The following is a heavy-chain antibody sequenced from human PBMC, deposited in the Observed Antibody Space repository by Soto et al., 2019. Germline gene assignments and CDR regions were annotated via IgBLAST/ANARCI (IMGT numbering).Heavy chain of an antibody. D-gene: IGHD2-15*01. CDR2: ISSSGGTI. CDR1: GFTFSTYS. J-gene: IGHJ4*02. Sequence: EVQLVESGGGLVQPGGSVRLSCAASGFTFSTYSMNWVRQAPGKGLEWVSFISSSGGTIYYADSVKGRFTISRDHAKNSLYLQMNSLSDEDTAVYYCARLSVRYCSGGSCSQLDYWGQGTLVTVSS. CDR3: ARLSVRYCSGGSCSQLDY. V-gene: IGHV3-48*02.